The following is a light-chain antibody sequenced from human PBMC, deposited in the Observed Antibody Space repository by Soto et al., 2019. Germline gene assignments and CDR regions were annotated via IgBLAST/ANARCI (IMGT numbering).Light chain of an antibody. CDR3: QQYNTYPLT. Sequence: DIQMTQSPSTLSASVGDSVTITCRASQSISPWLAWYQQKPGKAPTLLIYKASSLEGGVPSRFSGSGSGTDFHITISSPQPDDFATYYCQQYNTYPLTFGGGTTVEIK. J-gene: IGKJ4*01. V-gene: IGKV1-5*03. CDR1: QSISPW. CDR2: KAS.